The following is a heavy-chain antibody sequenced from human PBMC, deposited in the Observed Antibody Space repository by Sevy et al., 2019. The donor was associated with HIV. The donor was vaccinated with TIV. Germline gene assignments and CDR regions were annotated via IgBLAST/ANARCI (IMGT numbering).Heavy chain of an antibody. CDR3: VRGRGIFGAVAINWFDP. D-gene: IGHD3-3*01. CDR2: IYSGGST. V-gene: IGHV3-53*01. J-gene: IGHJ5*02. Sequence: GGYLRLSCAASGFTVSSSYMTWVRQPPGKGLEWFSVIYSGGSTYYADSVKGRFTISRDNSKNTQYLQMNNLRADDTAIYYSVRGRGIFGAVAINWFDPWGQGALVTVSS. CDR1: GFTVSSSY.